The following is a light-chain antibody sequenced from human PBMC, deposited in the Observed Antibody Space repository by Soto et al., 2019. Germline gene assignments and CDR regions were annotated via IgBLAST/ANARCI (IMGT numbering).Light chain of an antibody. CDR1: QSISSY. J-gene: IGKJ1*01. CDR3: HQVNDWPRGT. V-gene: IGKV3-15*01. CDR2: GAS. Sequence: EIVMTQSPASLSVSPGGRGTLSCRASQSISSYLAWYQQKPGQAPRLLIYGASTRATDIPARFSGGGSGTEFTLTINSLQSEDVAVYYCHQVNDWPRGTFGQGTKVDIK.